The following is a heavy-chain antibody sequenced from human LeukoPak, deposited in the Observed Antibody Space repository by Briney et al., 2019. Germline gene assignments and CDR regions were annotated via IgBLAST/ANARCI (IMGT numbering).Heavy chain of an antibody. J-gene: IGHJ4*02. CDR2: TSYDGSNK. CDR3: AKNQGRCYDELQAFRY. V-gene: IGHV3-30*18. CDR1: GFTYRRYG. D-gene: IGHD3-10*01. Sequence: GGSLRLSCAASGFTYRRYGMHWVRQAPGKGLEWVAVTSYDGSNKYYADSVKGRFTISRDNSKNTLYLQMNSLRAEDTAVYYCAKNQGRCYDELQAFRYWGRGTLVTVSS.